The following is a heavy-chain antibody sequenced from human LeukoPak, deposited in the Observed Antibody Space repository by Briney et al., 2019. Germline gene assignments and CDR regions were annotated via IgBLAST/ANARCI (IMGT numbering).Heavy chain of an antibody. D-gene: IGHD2-15*01. CDR1: GYTFTSHY. V-gene: IGHV1-2*06. J-gene: IGHJ4*02. Sequence: GASVKVSCKASGYTFTSHYMHWVRQAPGQGLEWMGRINPNSGGTNYAQKFQGRVTMTRDTSISTAYMELSRLRSDDPAVYYCARVQCSGGSCYSGHWGRGTLVTVSS. CDR3: ARVQCSGGSCYSGH. CDR2: INPNSGGT.